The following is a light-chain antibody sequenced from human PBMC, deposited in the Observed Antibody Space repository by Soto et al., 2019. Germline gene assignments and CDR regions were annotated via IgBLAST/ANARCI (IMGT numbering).Light chain of an antibody. CDR3: QQYGSSTLT. J-gene: IGKJ4*01. Sequence: EIVLTQSPGTLSLSPGERATLSCRASQSVSSSYLAWYQQKPGQAPRLLIYGASSSATRIPDRFSGSGSGTDFNLTISRLEPEDFAVYYCQQYGSSTLTFGGGTKVEIK. V-gene: IGKV3-20*01. CDR1: QSVSSSY. CDR2: GAS.